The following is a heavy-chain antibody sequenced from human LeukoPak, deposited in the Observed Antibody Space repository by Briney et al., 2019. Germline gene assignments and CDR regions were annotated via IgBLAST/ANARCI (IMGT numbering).Heavy chain of an antibody. Sequence: PGGSLRLSCAASGFTSDDYAMNWVRQAPGKGLEWVSGISWNSGSIGYADAVKGRFTISRDNAKNCLYLQMNSLRAEDTALYYCAKDMNYGDYGPLDYWGQGALVTVSS. J-gene: IGHJ4*02. V-gene: IGHV3-9*02. CDR2: ISWNSGSI. CDR1: GFTSDDYA. D-gene: IGHD4-17*01. CDR3: AKDMNYGDYGPLDY.